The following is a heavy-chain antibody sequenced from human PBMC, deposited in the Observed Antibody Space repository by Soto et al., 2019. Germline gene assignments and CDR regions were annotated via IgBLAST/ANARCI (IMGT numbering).Heavy chain of an antibody. J-gene: IGHJ4*02. CDR3: AVVMTGYYSPFDY. CDR1: GSPFRSYA. CDR2: ISGSGGTT. D-gene: IGHD3-9*01. V-gene: IGHV3-23*01. Sequence: GGSPRLSCAASGSPFRSYAIRWVPPAPGKGLEWVSAISGSGGTTYYSDSVKGRFTISRDNSKNNAVWLQMNSLRAEDAAVYYCAVVMTGYYSPFDYWGQGALVTVSS.